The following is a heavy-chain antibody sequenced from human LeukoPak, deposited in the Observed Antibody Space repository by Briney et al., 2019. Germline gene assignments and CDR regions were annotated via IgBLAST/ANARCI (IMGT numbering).Heavy chain of an antibody. J-gene: IGHJ5*02. Sequence: PSETLSLTCTVSGGSSSSSSYYWGWIRQPPGKGLEWIGSMHYSGTTYYNPSLQSRVTISLDTSKNQFSLKLSSVTAADTAAYYCARDRGSDYGPNWFDPWGQGTLVTVSS. D-gene: IGHD4/OR15-4a*01. CDR1: GGSSSSSSYY. CDR3: ARDRGSDYGPNWFDP. CDR2: MHYSGTT. V-gene: IGHV4-39*07.